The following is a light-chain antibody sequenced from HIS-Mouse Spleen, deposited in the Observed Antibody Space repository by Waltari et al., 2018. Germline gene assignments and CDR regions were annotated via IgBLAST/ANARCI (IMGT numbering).Light chain of an antibody. CDR2: GAS. V-gene: IGKV3-15*01. CDR3: QQYNNWPPLT. Sequence: PATLSVSPGERATLSCRASQSVSSNLAWYQQKPGQAPRLLIYGASTRATGIPARFSGSGSGTEFTLTISSLQSEDFAVYYCQQYNNWPPLTFGGGTKVEIK. CDR1: QSVSSN. J-gene: IGKJ4*01.